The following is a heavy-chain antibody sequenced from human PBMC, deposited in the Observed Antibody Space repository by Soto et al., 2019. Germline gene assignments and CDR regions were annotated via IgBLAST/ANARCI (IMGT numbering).Heavy chain of an antibody. Sequence: QVQLVQSGAEVKKPGSSVKVSCKASGGTFSSYAISWVRQAPGQGLEWMGGIIPIFGTANYAQKFQGRVTITADESTSADYMELRSLRDESRAVYYCASRYFVVVPAAISGLGGPGFQHWGQGTLVTVSS. J-gene: IGHJ1*01. CDR1: GGTFSSYA. V-gene: IGHV1-69*01. D-gene: IGHD2-2*02. CDR2: IIPIFGTA. CDR3: ASRYFVVVPAAISGLGGPGFQH.